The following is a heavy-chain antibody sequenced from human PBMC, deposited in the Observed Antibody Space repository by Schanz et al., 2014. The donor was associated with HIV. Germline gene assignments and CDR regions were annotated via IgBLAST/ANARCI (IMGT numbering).Heavy chain of an antibody. J-gene: IGHJ6*02. D-gene: IGHD3-3*01. V-gene: IGHV3-30*02. CDR1: GFSFSIFG. CDR2: IGYDGNNK. CDR3: AKDQGYDFWSGYYNYYGMDV. Sequence: QVQLVESGGGVVQPGRSLRLSCAASGFSFSIFGMHWVRQAPGKGLEWVAIIGYDGNNKYYADSVKGRFTISRDNSKNTLYLQMNSLRAEDTAVYYCAKDQGYDFWSGYYNYYGMDVWGQGTTVTVSS.